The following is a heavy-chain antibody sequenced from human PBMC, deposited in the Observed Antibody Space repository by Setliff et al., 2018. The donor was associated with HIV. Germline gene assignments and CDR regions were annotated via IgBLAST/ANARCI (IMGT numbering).Heavy chain of an antibody. CDR1: GLTVSSNY. V-gene: IGHV3-53*01. CDR3: ARVIVVTGTDYFDY. Sequence: LRLSCAASGLTVSSNYMGWVRQAPGKGLEWVSIIYSDGSAYYADSVQGRFSISRDNSKNTLYLQMNSLRAEDTAVYYCARVIVVTGTDYFDYWGQGTLVTVSS. D-gene: IGHD6-13*01. J-gene: IGHJ4*02. CDR2: IYSDGSA.